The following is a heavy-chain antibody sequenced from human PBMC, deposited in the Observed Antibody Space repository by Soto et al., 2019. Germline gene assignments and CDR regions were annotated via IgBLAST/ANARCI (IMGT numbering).Heavy chain of an antibody. CDR2: ISGSGGST. Sequence: EVQLLESGGGLVQPGGSLRLSCAASGFTFSRYTMSWVRQAPGKGLEWVSAISGSGGSTYYADSAKGRFTISRDNSKNKLYLQMNSLRAEDTAVYYCAKDEVGAVYYYYSGMDVWGQGTTVTVSS. CDR1: GFTFSRYT. V-gene: IGHV3-23*01. D-gene: IGHD1-26*01. CDR3: AKDEVGAVYYYYSGMDV. J-gene: IGHJ6*02.